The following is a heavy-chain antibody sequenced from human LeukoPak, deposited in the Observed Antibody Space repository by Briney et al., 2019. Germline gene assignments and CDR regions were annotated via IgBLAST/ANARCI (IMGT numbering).Heavy chain of an antibody. CDR1: GGTFSSYA. J-gene: IGHJ6*03. Sequence: SVKVSCTASGGTFSSYAISWVRQGPGQGLEWIGGIIPIFGTANYAQKFQGRVTITADKSTSTAYMELSSLRSEDTAVYYCARMAYSGYDLYYYYYYMDVWGKGTTVTVSS. CDR2: IIPIFGTA. CDR3: ARMAYSGYDLYYYYYYMDV. V-gene: IGHV1-69*06. D-gene: IGHD5-12*01.